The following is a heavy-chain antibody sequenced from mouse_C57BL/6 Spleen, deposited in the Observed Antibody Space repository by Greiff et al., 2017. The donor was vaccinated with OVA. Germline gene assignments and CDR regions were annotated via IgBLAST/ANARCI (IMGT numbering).Heavy chain of an antibody. CDR2: ISSGSSTI. V-gene: IGHV5-17*01. J-gene: IGHJ4*01. Sequence: EVMLVESGGGLVKPGGSLKLSCAASGFTFSDYGMHWVRQAPEKGLEWVAYISSGSSTIYYADTVKGRFTISRDNAKNTLFLQMTSLRSEDTPMYYSARRYYGNYGYAMDYWGQGTSVTVSS. CDR3: ARRYYGNYGYAMDY. CDR1: GFTFSDYG. D-gene: IGHD2-1*01.